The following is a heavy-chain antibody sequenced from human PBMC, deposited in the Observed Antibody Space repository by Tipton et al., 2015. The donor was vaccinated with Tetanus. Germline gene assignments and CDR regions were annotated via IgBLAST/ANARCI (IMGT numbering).Heavy chain of an antibody. Sequence: QLVQSGAEVKKPGASVKVSCKASGYTFTSFGINWVRQAPGQGLEWMGWINTDKGSTNYAQNLQGRVIMTTDTSTLTAYMELRSLRSDDTAVYYCARGGTMDYWGQGTQIIVSS. V-gene: IGHV1-18*01. CDR1: GYTFTSFG. CDR2: INTDKGST. D-gene: IGHD1-1*01. CDR3: ARGGTMDY. J-gene: IGHJ4*02.